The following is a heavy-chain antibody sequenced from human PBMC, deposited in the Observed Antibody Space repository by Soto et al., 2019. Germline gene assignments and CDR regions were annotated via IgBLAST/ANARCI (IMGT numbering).Heavy chain of an antibody. J-gene: IGHJ6*02. CDR3: ARDYLNRNYGMDV. CDR1: GGTFSSYA. V-gene: IGHV1-69*13. Sequence: GASVKVSWKAAGGTFSSYAISWGRQAPGQGLEWMGGIIPIFGTANYAQKFQGRVTITADESTSTAYMELSSLRSEDTAVYYCARDYLNRNYGMDVWGQGTTVTVSS. D-gene: IGHD3-16*02. CDR2: IIPIFGTA.